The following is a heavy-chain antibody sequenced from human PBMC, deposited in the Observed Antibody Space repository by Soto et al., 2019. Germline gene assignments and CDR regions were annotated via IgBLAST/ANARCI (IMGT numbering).Heavy chain of an antibody. V-gene: IGHV2-70*01. J-gene: IGHJ4*02. CDR1: WSPHRNSRKC. CDR2: IDWEGDT. D-gene: IGHD6-6*01. Sequence: SPAAPLSDAQTLTLACGSPWSPHRNSRKCVSWMRQPPGKALEWLALIDWEGDTYYNSSLKTRLTVFKDTSKNQVVLTMTNLDPVDTATYYCARIPMCSQGFFGFWGPAILVTV. CDR3: ARIPMCSQGFFGF.